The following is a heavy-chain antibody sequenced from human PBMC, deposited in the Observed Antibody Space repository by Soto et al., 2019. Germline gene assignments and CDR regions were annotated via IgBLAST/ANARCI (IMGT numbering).Heavy chain of an antibody. CDR3: AKASGWFGEFDY. J-gene: IGHJ4*02. D-gene: IGHD3-10*01. V-gene: IGHV3-23*01. Sequence: EVQMLESGGGLVQPGGSLRLSCAASGFTFSSYAMSWVRQAPGKGLEWVSAISGSGGSTYYADSVKGRFTISRDNSKNTLYLQMNSLRAEDTAVYYCAKASGWFGEFDYWGQGTLVTVSS. CDR2: ISGSGGST. CDR1: GFTFSSYA.